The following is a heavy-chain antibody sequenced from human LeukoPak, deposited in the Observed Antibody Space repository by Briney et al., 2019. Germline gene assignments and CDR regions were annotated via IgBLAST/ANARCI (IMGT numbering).Heavy chain of an antibody. Sequence: SAPLSLPCTVSGGSISSYYWSWIRRPPGKGLEGIGYIYYSGSTNYNPSLKSRVTISVDTSKNQFSLKLSSVTAADTAVYYCARELKYSSSWYNWFDPWGQGTLVTVSS. J-gene: IGHJ5*02. CDR1: GGSISSYY. CDR3: ARELKYSSSWYNWFDP. CDR2: IYYSGST. V-gene: IGHV4-59*01. D-gene: IGHD6-13*01.